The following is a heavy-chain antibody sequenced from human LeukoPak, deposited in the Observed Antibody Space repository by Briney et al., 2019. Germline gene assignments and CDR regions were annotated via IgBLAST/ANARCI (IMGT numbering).Heavy chain of an antibody. D-gene: IGHD3-10*01. Sequence: GASVKVSCKVSGYTVTELSMHWVRQSPGKGLEWMGGFHPEDGETIYAQKFQGRVTMTEDTSTDTAYMELSSLRSEDTAVYYCARAGGIFYYYGSGSYAYWGQGTLVTVSS. CDR2: FHPEDGET. J-gene: IGHJ4*02. CDR1: GYTVTELS. CDR3: ARAGGIFYYYGSGSYAY. V-gene: IGHV1-24*01.